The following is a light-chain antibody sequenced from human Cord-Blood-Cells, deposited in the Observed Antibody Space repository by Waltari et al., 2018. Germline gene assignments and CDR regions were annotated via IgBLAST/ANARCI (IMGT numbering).Light chain of an antibody. J-gene: IGLJ1*01. Sequence: QPVLTQPPSASASLGASVTLTCTLSSGYSNYQVDWYPQRPGKGPRFVMRVGTGGIVGSKGDGIPDRFSVLGSGLNRYLTIKNIQEEDESDYHCGADHGSGSNFVYVFGTGTKVTVL. CDR1: SGYSNYQ. CDR2: VGTGGIVG. CDR3: GADHGSGSNFVYV. V-gene: IGLV9-49*01.